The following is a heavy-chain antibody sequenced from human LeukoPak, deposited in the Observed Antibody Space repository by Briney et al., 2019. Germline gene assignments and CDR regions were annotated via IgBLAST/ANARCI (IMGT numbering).Heavy chain of an antibody. CDR1: GGTFSSYA. D-gene: IGHD3-22*01. CDR3: AAYDSSGYYQRYYYYYYMDV. Sequence: SVKVSCKASGGTFSSYAISWVRQAPGQGLEWMGGIIPIFGTANYAQKFQGRVTVTTDESTSTAYMELSSLRSEDTAVYYCAAYDSSGYYQRYYYYYYMDVWGKGTTVTVSS. CDR2: IIPIFGTA. J-gene: IGHJ6*03. V-gene: IGHV1-69*05.